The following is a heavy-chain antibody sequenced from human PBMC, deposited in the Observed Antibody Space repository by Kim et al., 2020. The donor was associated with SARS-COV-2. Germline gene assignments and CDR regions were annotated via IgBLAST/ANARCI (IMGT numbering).Heavy chain of an antibody. CDR2: ISAYSGDT. D-gene: IGHD2-21*01. CDR3: AGSFIPGIYAFDF. J-gene: IGHJ3*01. V-gene: IGHV1-18*01. Sequence: ASVKVSCKASGYPLTTYHMSWVRQAPGQGLEWMGWISAYSGDTKYPQRFEGRVTMTRDTSTSTAYMELRGLISDDTAVYYFAGSFIPGIYAFDFWGQGT. CDR1: GYPLTTYH.